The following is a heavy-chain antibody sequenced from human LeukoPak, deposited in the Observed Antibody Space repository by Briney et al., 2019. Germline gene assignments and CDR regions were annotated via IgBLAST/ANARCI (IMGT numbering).Heavy chain of an antibody. Sequence: PGGSLRLSCAGSGFTFGGYGMHWFRQTPGKGLEWVAVIGYDGRREFYADSVKGRFTISRDNSKNTMSVQMDDLRAEDTAVYYCTRYNNDHFDYWGQGTLVTVSS. V-gene: IGHV3-33*01. J-gene: IGHJ4*02. CDR1: GFTFGGYG. D-gene: IGHD1-14*01. CDR3: TRYNNDHFDY. CDR2: IGYDGRRE.